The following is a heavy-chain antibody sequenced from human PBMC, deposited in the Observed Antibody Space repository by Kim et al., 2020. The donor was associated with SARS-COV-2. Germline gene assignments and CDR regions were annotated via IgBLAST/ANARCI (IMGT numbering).Heavy chain of an antibody. J-gene: IGHJ3*02. V-gene: IGHV5-51*01. CDR2: IYPGDSDT. D-gene: IGHD1-26*01. Sequence: GESLKISCKGSGYSFTSYWIGWVRQMPGKGLEWMGIIYPGDSDTRYSPSFQGQVTISADKSISTAYLQWSSLKASDTAMYYCARHVGIVGATTRGYDAFDIWGQGTMVTVSS. CDR1: GYSFTSYW. CDR3: ARHVGIVGATTRGYDAFDI.